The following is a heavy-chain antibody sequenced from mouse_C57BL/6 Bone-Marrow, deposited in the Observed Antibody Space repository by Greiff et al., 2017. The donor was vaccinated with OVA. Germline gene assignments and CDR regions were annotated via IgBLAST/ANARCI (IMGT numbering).Heavy chain of an antibody. V-gene: IGHV1-59*01. Sequence: QVQLQQPGAELVRPGTSVKLSCKASGYTFTSYWMHWVKQRPGQGLEWTGVIDPSDSYTNYNQKFKGKATLTVDTSSSTAYMQLSSLTSEDSAVYYCARDLDYWGQGTSVTVSS. CDR1: GYTFTSYW. J-gene: IGHJ4*01. CDR2: IDPSDSYT. CDR3: ARDLDY.